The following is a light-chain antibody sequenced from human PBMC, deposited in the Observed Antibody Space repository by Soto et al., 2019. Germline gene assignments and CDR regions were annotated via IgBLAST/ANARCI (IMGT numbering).Light chain of an antibody. CDR2: DAS. CDR1: QSISSW. CDR3: QQYNSYPHT. V-gene: IGKV1-5*01. J-gene: IGKJ2*01. Sequence: DIQMTQSPSTLSASVGDRVTITCRASQSISSWLAWYQQKPGKAPKLLIYDASTLESGVPSRFSGSGSGTECPLTISSLQPDDFATYYCQQYNSYPHTFGQGTKLEIK.